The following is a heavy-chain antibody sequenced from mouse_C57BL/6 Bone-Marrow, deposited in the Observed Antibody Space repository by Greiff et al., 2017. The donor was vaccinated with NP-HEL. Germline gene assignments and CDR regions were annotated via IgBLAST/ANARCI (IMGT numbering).Heavy chain of an antibody. CDR2: IHPNSGST. J-gene: IGHJ3*01. V-gene: IGHV1-64*01. CDR1: GYTFTSYW. Sequence: VQLQQPGAELVKPGASVKLSCKASGYTFTSYWMHWVKQRPGQGLEWIGMIHPNSGSTNYNEKFKSKATLTVDKSSSTAYMQLSSLTSEDSAVYYCARWDYGSSQGFAYWGQGTLVTVSA. D-gene: IGHD1-1*01. CDR3: ARWDYGSSQGFAY.